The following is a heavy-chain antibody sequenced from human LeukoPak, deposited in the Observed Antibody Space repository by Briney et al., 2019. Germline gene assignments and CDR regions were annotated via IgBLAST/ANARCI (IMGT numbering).Heavy chain of an antibody. D-gene: IGHD5-24*01. CDR1: GDSVSRNDAG. CDR3: ARGWLQSGFDY. V-gene: IGHV6-1*01. J-gene: IGHJ4*02. CDR2: TYYNSKWYN. Sequence: SQTLSLTCAISGDSVSRNDAGWSWIRQSPSRGLKFLARTYYNSKWYNDYAVSVKSRMTINPDTSKNQFSLQLNSVTPEDTAVYYCARGWLQSGFDYWGQGTLVTVSS.